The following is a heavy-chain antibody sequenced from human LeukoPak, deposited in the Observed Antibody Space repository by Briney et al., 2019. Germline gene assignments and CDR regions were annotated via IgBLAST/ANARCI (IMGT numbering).Heavy chain of an antibody. CDR2: IYPGDSDT. Sequence: GASVKVSCKASGYTFTSYGISWVRQMPGKGLEWMGIIYPGDSDTRYSPSFQGQVTISADKSISTAYLQWSSLKASDTAMYYCARHLSRFLFDPWGQGTLVTVSS. V-gene: IGHV5-51*01. D-gene: IGHD3-3*01. CDR3: ARHLSRFLFDP. J-gene: IGHJ5*02. CDR1: GYTFTSYG.